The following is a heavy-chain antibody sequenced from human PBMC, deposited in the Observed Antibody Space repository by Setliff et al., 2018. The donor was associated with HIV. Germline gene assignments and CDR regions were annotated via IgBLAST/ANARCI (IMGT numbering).Heavy chain of an antibody. CDR3: VRGRDVIVRHRHVSVGGAYDV. CDR1: GDSMSSYF. Sequence: SETLSLTCAVYGDSMSSYFWTWIRQSPGTGLEWRGEIAHSGGTNYNPPLKSRRTISVDPSRNQFSLRLSSVTVADTAVFYCVRGRDVIVRHRHVSVGGAYDVWGPGTLVTVSS. D-gene: IGHD2-21*01. J-gene: IGHJ3*01. CDR2: IAHSGGT. V-gene: IGHV4-34*01.